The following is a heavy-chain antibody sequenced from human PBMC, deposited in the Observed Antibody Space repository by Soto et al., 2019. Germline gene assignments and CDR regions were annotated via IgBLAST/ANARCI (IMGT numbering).Heavy chain of an antibody. CDR3: ARDGCSSTSCYSDFDY. Sequence: ASVKVSCKASGYTFTGYYMHWVRQAPGQGLEWMGWINPNSGGTNYAQKFQGWVTMTRDTSTSTAYMELSRLRSDDTAVYYCARDGCSSTSCYSDFDYWGQGTLVTVSS. V-gene: IGHV1-2*04. D-gene: IGHD2-2*02. J-gene: IGHJ4*02. CDR1: GYTFTGYY. CDR2: INPNSGGT.